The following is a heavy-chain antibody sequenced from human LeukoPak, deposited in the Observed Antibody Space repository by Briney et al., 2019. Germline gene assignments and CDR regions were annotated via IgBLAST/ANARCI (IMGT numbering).Heavy chain of an antibody. V-gene: IGHV3-21*01. CDR1: GFTFNSYS. Sequence: GGSLRLSCAASGFTFNSYSMNRVRQAPGKGLEWVSSITSSNFIYYADSMKGRFTVSRDSAKNSLYLHMNNLRAEDTAIYYCARGRAAGSISYDWFDLWGQGTLVTVSS. CDR2: ITSSNFI. CDR3: ARGRAAGSISYDWFDL. J-gene: IGHJ5*02. D-gene: IGHD6-13*01.